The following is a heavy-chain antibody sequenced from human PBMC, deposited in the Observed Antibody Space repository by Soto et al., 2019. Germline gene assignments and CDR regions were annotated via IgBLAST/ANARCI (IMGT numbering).Heavy chain of an antibody. CDR2: INPSGGST. CDR1: GYTFTSYY. J-gene: IGHJ4*02. V-gene: IGHV1-46*01. Sequence: GASVKVSCKASGYTFTSYYMHWVRQAPGQGLEWMGIINPSGGSTSYAQKFQGRVTMTRDTSTSTVYMELSSLRSEDTAVYYCARDPFETDSIVGINSSREGLYWGQGTLVTVSS. D-gene: IGHD6-6*01. CDR3: ARDPFETDSIVGINSSREGLY.